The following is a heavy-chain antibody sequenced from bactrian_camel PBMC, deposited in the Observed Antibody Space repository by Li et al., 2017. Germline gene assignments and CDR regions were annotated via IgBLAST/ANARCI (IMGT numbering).Heavy chain of an antibody. D-gene: IGHD3*01. CDR1: GFTYSICSIKN. CDR2: ILSDGTI. Sequence: QVQLVESGGGSVQAGETLRLSCTASGFTYSICSIKNMGWYRQAPGKERELVSNILSDGTIDYADSVKGRFSISRDNAKSTLYLQMNNLKPEDTAMYYCAADRLWGRMLRGTPDYWGQGTQVTVS. V-gene: IGHV3S53*01. CDR3: AADRLWGRMLRGTPDY. J-gene: IGHJ4*01.